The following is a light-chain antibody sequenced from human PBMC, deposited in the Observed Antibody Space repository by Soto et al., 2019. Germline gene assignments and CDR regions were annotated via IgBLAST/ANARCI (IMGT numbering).Light chain of an antibody. CDR3: LLSYRGAGEV. V-gene: IGLV7-46*01. Sequence: QAVVTQEPSLTVSPGGTVTLTCGSSTGAVTSGHYPYWFQQKPGQAPRTLIYDTSNKHSWTPARFPGSLLGGKATLTLSGAQPEDEADYYCLLSYRGAGEVFGGGTQLTVL. J-gene: IGLJ7*01. CDR1: TGAVTSGHY. CDR2: DTS.